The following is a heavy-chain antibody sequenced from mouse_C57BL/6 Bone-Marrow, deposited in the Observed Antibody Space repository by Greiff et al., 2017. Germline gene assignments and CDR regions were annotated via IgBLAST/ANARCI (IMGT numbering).Heavy chain of an antibody. CDR2: ISSGSSTI. J-gene: IGHJ1*03. D-gene: IGHD1-1*01. CDR1: GFTFSDYG. Sequence: EVKLVESGGGLVKPGGSLKLSCAASGFTFSDYGMHWVRQAPEKGLEWVAYISSGSSTIYYADTVKGRFTISRDNAKNTLFLQMTSLRSEDTAMYYCASTVVATWYFDVWGTGTTVTVSS. V-gene: IGHV5-17*01. CDR3: ASTVVATWYFDV.